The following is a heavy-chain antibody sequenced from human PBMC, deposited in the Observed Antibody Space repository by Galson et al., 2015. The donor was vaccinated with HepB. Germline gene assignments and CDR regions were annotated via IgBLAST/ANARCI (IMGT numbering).Heavy chain of an antibody. D-gene: IGHD3-10*01. CDR2: ISSNGYMI. CDR3: VRDDALWSWYFDS. CDR1: GLTFNNAW. J-gene: IGHJ4*02. Sequence: SLRLSCADSGLTFNNAWVSWVRQAPGKGLEWISYISSNGYMIYYAESVKGRFTVSRDSARDSLYLQMNSLRVEDTAVYYCVRDDALWSWYFDSWGQGILATVSS. V-gene: IGHV3-11*04.